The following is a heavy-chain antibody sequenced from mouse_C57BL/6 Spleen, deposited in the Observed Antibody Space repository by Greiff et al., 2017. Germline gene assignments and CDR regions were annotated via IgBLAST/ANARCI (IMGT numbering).Heavy chain of an antibody. CDR1: GYTFTSYW. V-gene: IGHV1-69*01. D-gene: IGHD1-1*02. CDR3: ARSGVAPYFDY. J-gene: IGHJ2*01. Sequence: QVQLQQPGAELVMPGASVKLSCKASGYTFTSYWMHWVKQRPGQGLEWIGEIDPSDSYTNYTQKFKGKSTLTVDKSSSTAYMQLSSLTSEDSAVYYCARSGVAPYFDYWGQGTTLTVSS. CDR2: IDPSDSYT.